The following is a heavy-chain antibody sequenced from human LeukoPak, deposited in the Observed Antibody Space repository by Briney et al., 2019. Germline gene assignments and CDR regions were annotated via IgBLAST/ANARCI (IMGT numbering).Heavy chain of an antibody. Sequence: GGSLRLSCAASGFIFSNYAMHWIRQAPGKGLEWVAFIPYDGNSEYYADSVKGRFTISRDNSKNTLYLQMNSLRTEDTALYYCAKAEGGPTVSDYWGQGTLVTVSS. CDR1: GFIFSNYA. J-gene: IGHJ4*02. V-gene: IGHV3-30*02. CDR2: IPYDGNSE. CDR3: AKAEGGPTVSDY. D-gene: IGHD4-11*01.